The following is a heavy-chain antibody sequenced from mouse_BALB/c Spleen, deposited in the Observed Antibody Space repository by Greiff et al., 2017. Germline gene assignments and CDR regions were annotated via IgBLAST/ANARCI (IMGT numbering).Heavy chain of an antibody. J-gene: IGHJ3*01. CDR1: GFDFSRYW. D-gene: IGHD2-10*01. V-gene: IGHV4-1*02. CDR2: INPDSSTI. Sequence: EVKLMESGGGLVQPGGSLKLSCAASGFDFSRYWMSWVRQAPGKGLEWIGEINPDSSTINYTPSLKDKFIISRDNAKNTLYLQMRKVRSEDTALYYCARRAYYGNVFAYWGQGTLVTVSA. CDR3: ARRAYYGNVFAY.